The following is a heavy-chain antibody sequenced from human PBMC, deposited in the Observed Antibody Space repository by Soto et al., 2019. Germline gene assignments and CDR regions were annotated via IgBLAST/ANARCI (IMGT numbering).Heavy chain of an antibody. CDR2: IRSKANSYAT. Sequence: GGSLRLSCAASGFTFSGYAMHWVRQASGKGLEWVGRIRSKANSYATAYAASVKGRFTISRDDSKNTAYLQMNSLKTEDTAVYYCTFYSVAGNFDYWGQGTLVTVSS. J-gene: IGHJ4*02. V-gene: IGHV3-73*01. D-gene: IGHD6-19*01. CDR3: TFYSVAGNFDY. CDR1: GFTFSGYA.